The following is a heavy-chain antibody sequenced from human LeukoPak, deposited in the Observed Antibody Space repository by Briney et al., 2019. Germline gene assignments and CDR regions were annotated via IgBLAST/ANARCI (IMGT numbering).Heavy chain of an antibody. CDR2: ISNTGGNT. V-gene: IGHV3-23*01. D-gene: IGHD5-18*01. J-gene: IGHJ4*02. CDR3: AKEMGHSKPFDY. CDR1: GFTFTSSG. Sequence: GGSLRLSCAASGFTFTSSGMNWVRQAPGKGLEWVSAISNTGGNTYYASSVRGRFTISRDNSKNTLYLQTDSLRAEDTAVYYCAKEMGHSKPFDYWGQGTLVTVSS.